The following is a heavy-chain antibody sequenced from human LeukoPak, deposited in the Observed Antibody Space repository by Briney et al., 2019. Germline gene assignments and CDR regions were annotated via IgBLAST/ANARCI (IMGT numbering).Heavy chain of an antibody. J-gene: IGHJ4*02. CDR3: ARNPPDY. Sequence: SETLSLTCAVSGYSISSGYYWGWIRQPPGKGLEWIGSIYHSGNTYYNPSLKSRVTISVDTSKNQFPLKLTSVTAADTAVYYCARNPPDYWGQGTLVTVSS. CDR1: GYSISSGYY. V-gene: IGHV4-38-2*01. CDR2: IYHSGNT.